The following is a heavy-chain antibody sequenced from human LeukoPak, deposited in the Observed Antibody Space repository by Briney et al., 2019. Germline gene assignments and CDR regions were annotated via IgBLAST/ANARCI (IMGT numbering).Heavy chain of an antibody. CDR3: ASGNTVITSLFDY. CDR2: MNPNSGNT. J-gene: IGHJ4*02. CDR1: GYTFTSYD. Sequence: GASVKVSCKASGYTFTSYDINWVRQATGQGLEWMGWMNPNSGNTGFAQKFQGRVTMTRNTSISTAYMELSSLRSEDTAVYYCASGNTVITSLFDYWGQGTLVTVSS. D-gene: IGHD4-11*01. V-gene: IGHV1-8*01.